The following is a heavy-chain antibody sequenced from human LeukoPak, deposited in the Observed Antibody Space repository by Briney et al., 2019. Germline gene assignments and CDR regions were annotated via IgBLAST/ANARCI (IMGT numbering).Heavy chain of an antibody. CDR1: GGSFSGYY. J-gene: IGHJ6*02. D-gene: IGHD4-4*01. Sequence: KPSETLSLTCAVYGGSFSGYYWSWIRQPPGKGLEWIGEINHSGSTNYNPSLKSRVTISVDTSKNQFSLKLSSVTAADTAVYCFARGRLHPHLYGMDVWGQGTTVTVSS. V-gene: IGHV4-34*01. CDR2: INHSGST. CDR3: ARGRLHPHLYGMDV.